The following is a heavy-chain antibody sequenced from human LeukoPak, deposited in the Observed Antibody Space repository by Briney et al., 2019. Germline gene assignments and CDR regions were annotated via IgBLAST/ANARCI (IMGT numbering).Heavy chain of an antibody. Sequence: SETLSLTCTVSGVSITSYFWTWIRQPAGLGLEWIGRIYTSGSTNYKPSLKSRVTMSVYTSKNQFTLKLSSVTAADTAVYFCARGSTRYDYWGQGNRVTVSS. D-gene: IGHD2-2*01. V-gene: IGHV4-4*07. CDR1: GVSITSYF. CDR2: IYTSGST. CDR3: ARGSTRYDY. J-gene: IGHJ4*02.